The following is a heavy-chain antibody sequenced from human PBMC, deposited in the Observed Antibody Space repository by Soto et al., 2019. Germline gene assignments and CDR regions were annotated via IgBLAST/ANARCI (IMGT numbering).Heavy chain of an antibody. CDR3: ASPYCSSTSCYGRYYMDV. CDR1: GGTFSSYT. CDR2: IIPILGIA. Sequence: GASVKVSCKASGGTFSSYTISCVRQAPGQGLEWMGRIIPILGIANYAQKFQGRVTITADKSTSTAYMELSSLRSEDTAVYYCASPYCSSTSCYGRYYMDVWGKGTTVTVSS. J-gene: IGHJ6*03. D-gene: IGHD2-2*01. V-gene: IGHV1-69*02.